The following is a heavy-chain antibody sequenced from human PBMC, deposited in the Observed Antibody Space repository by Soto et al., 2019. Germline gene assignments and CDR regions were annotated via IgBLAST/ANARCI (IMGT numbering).Heavy chain of an antibody. V-gene: IGHV1-2*04. CDR3: ARGPMTTVTTILFDP. CDR1: GYTFTGYY. CDR2: INPNSGGT. J-gene: IGHJ5*02. D-gene: IGHD4-4*01. Sequence: ASVKVSCKASGYTFTGYYMHWVRQAPGQGLEWMGWINPNSGGTNYAQKFQGWVTMTRDTSISTAYMELSRLRSDDTAVYYCARGPMTTVTTILFDPWGQGTLVTVSS.